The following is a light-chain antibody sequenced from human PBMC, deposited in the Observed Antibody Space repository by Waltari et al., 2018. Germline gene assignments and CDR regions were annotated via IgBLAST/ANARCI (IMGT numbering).Light chain of an antibody. V-gene: IGKV2-28*01. J-gene: IGKJ5*01. CDR3: MEGLQSVT. CDR1: QSLLENNGYNY. Sequence: DIVMTQSPLSLPVTPGEPASISCRSSQSLLENNGYNYLDWYLQKPGQSPQILIYLGSNRASGVPDRFSGSGSGTDFTLKISRVEAEDAGVYYCMEGLQSVTFGQGTRLE. CDR2: LGS.